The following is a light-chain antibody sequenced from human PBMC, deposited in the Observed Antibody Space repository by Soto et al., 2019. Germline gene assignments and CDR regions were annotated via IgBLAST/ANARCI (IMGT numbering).Light chain of an antibody. CDR3: CSYAASSTFNWV. Sequence: QSALTQPASVSGSPGQSITISCTGTSSDVGSYNLVSWYQQHPGKAPKLMIYEGSNRPSGVSNRFSASKSGNKASLTISGLQAEDEADYYCCSYAASSTFNWVFGGGTKVTVL. CDR1: SSDVGSYNL. V-gene: IGLV2-23*03. CDR2: EGS. J-gene: IGLJ3*02.